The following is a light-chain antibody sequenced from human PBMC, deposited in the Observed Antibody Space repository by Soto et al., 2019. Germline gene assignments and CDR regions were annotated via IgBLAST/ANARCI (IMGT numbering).Light chain of an antibody. V-gene: IGKV1-5*03. Sequence: DIEMTQSPSTLSASVGDRATITCRASQSINYRLASYQQKPGVAPTLLLYNASGVQSGVPARFSGSGSGTEFTLTISSLQPDDSATYYCQQYYSPPYTFGQGTKVEIK. J-gene: IGKJ2*01. CDR3: QQYYSPPYT. CDR2: NAS. CDR1: QSINYR.